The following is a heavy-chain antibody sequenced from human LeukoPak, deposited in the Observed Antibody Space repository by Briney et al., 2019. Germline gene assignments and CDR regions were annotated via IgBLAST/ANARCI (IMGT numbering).Heavy chain of an antibody. CDR3: AKDTPSGSYY. Sequence: TGRSLRLSCAASGFTFSSYAMHWVRQAPGKGLEWVAVISYDGSNKYYADSVKGRFTISRDNSKNTLYLQMNSLRAEDTAVYYCAKDTPSGSYYWGQGTLVTVSS. V-gene: IGHV3-30-3*01. J-gene: IGHJ4*02. CDR2: ISYDGSNK. CDR1: GFTFSSYA. D-gene: IGHD1-26*01.